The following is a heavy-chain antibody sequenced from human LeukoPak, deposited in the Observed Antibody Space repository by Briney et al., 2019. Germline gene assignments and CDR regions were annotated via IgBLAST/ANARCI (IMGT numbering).Heavy chain of an antibody. V-gene: IGHV1-69*13. Sequence: ASVKVSCKASGGTFSSYAISWVRQAPGQGLEWMGGIIPIFGTANYAQKFQGRVTITADESTSTAYMELSSLRSEDTAVYYCATRREKQQLVDYWGQGTLVTVSS. J-gene: IGHJ4*02. D-gene: IGHD6-13*01. CDR1: GGTFSSYA. CDR3: ATRREKQQLVDY. CDR2: IIPIFGTA.